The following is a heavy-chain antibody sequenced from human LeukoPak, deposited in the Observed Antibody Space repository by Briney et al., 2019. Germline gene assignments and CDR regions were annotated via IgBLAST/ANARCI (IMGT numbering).Heavy chain of an antibody. Sequence: RASVKVSCKVSGYSGIELDMHWVRQAPGKGLEWMGGFDREDGGTVYARRFQGRVTMTEDTSTDTAYMELSSLTSEDTAVYYCATHTIFGVVTYAFHIWGRGTLVTVSS. V-gene: IGHV1-24*01. CDR1: GYSGIELD. J-gene: IGHJ3*02. CDR2: FDREDGGT. D-gene: IGHD3-3*01. CDR3: ATHTIFGVVTYAFHI.